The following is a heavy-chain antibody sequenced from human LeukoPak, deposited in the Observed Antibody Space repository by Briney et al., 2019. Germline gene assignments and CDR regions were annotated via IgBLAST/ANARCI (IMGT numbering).Heavy chain of an antibody. V-gene: IGHV3-7*01. D-gene: IGHD6-19*01. CDR3: ARLEAVAGTDFDY. CDR1: GFTFSSYW. Sequence: GESLRLSCAASGFTFSSYWMSWVRQAPGKGLEWVANIKQDGSEKYYVDSVKGRFTISRDNAKNSLYLQMNSLRAEDTAVYYCARLEAVAGTDFDYWGQGTLVTVSS. J-gene: IGHJ4*02. CDR2: IKQDGSEK.